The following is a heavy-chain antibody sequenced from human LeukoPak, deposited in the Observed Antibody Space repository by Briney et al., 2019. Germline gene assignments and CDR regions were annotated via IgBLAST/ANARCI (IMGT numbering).Heavy chain of an antibody. V-gene: IGHV3-33*01. D-gene: IGHD6-13*01. CDR1: GFTFSSYG. J-gene: IGHJ3*02. CDR3: ARVQGIAAAGAFDI. CDR2: IWYDGSNK. Sequence: GGSLRLSCAASGFTFSSYGMHWVRQAPGKGLEWVAVIWYDGSNKYYADSVKGRFIISRDNSKDTLYLQMNSLRAEDTAVYYCARVQGIAAAGAFDIWGQGTMVTVSS.